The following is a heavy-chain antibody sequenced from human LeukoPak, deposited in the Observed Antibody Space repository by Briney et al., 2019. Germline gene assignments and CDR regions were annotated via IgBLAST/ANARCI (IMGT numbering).Heavy chain of an antibody. V-gene: IGHV3-53*01. CDR3: ATRLCSIAACRASSYKCMDD. Sequence: HPGGSLRLSCAASGVTFSSYAMSWVRQAPGKGLEWGAVIYSGGSTYYADSVKGRFTISRDNSKNTLYLQMNSLRAEDTAVYYCATRLCSIAACRASSYKCMDDWGKGTTVTVSS. J-gene: IGHJ6*04. D-gene: IGHD2-2*01. CDR2: IYSGGST. CDR1: GVTFSSYA.